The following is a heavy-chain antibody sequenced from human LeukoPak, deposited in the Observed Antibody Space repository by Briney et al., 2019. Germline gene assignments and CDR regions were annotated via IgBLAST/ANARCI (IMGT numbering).Heavy chain of an antibody. V-gene: IGHV4-30-4*01. CDR2: IYYSGST. J-gene: IGHJ4*02. CDR3: ASYYHGFDY. Sequence: SQTLSLTCTVSGGSISSGNYYYSWIRQPPREGLEWIGYIYYSGSTYYNPSLKSRVTISVDTSNNQFSLKLSSVTAADTAVYYCASYYHGFDYWGQGTLVTVSS. D-gene: IGHD3-10*01. CDR1: GGSISSGNYY.